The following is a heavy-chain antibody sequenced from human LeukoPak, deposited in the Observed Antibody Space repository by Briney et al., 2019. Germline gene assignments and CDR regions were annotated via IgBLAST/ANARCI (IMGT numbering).Heavy chain of an antibody. Sequence: GASVKVSCKAFGYTFTSYGISWVRQAPGQGLEWMGWISAYNGNTNYAQKLQGRVTMTTDTSTSTAYMELRSLRSDDTAVYYCASANWNYGVVYWGQGTLVTVSS. CDR1: GYTFTSYG. J-gene: IGHJ4*02. D-gene: IGHD1-7*01. V-gene: IGHV1-18*01. CDR2: ISAYNGNT. CDR3: ASANWNYGVVY.